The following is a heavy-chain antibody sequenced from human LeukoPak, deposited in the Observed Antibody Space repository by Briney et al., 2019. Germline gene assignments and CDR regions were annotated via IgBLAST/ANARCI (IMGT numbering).Heavy chain of an antibody. D-gene: IGHD3-9*01. Sequence: PSETLSLTCTVSGGSVSRGSYYWSWIRQPPGKGLELIGYIYYSGSTNYNPSLKSRVTISVDTSKNQFSLKLSSVTAADTAVYYCASGETRHYDILTGHFDYWGQGTLVTVSS. CDR2: IYYSGST. V-gene: IGHV4-61*01. CDR3: ASGETRHYDILTGHFDY. J-gene: IGHJ4*02. CDR1: GGSVSRGSYY.